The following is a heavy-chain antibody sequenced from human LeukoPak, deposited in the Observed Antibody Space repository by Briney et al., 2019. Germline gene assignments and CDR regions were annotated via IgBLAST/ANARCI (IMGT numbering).Heavy chain of an antibody. CDR2: ISYDGSNK. Sequence: PGGSLRLSCAASGFTFSSYAMHWVRQAPGKGLEWVAVISYDGSNKYYADSVKGRFIISRDNSKNTLYLQMNSLRAEDTAVYYCAKDGTYCSGGSCYSGLGYWGQGTLVTVSS. CDR3: AKDGTYCSGGSCYSGLGY. CDR1: GFTFSSYA. J-gene: IGHJ4*02. D-gene: IGHD2-15*01. V-gene: IGHV3-30-3*01.